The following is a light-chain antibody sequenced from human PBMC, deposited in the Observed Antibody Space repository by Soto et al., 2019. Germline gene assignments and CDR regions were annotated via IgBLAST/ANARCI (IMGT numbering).Light chain of an antibody. CDR2: GAS. V-gene: IGKV3-15*01. J-gene: IGKJ1*01. CDR1: QSVSSN. CDR3: QQYNNWPWT. Sequence: EIVVTQSPSALSVSPGERATLSCRASQSVSSNLAWYQQKPGQAPRLLIYGASTRATGIPARFSGSGSGTEFTLTISSLQPEDFAVYYCQQYNNWPWTFGRGTKVDIK.